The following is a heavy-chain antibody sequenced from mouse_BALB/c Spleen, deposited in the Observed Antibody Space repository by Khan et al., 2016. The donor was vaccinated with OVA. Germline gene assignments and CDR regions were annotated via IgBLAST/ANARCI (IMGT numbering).Heavy chain of an antibody. D-gene: IGHD3-3*01. Sequence: VQLQESGAELVRPGTSVKVSCKASGYAFTNYLIEWVKQRPGQGLEWIGVINPGSGGTNYNEKFKGKATLTADKSSSTAYMQLSSLTSDVSAVYFGTGGGVGGFAYGGQGTLVTVSA. CDR2: INPGSGGT. CDR3: TGGGVGGFAY. CDR1: GYAFTNYL. J-gene: IGHJ3*01. V-gene: IGHV1-54*01.